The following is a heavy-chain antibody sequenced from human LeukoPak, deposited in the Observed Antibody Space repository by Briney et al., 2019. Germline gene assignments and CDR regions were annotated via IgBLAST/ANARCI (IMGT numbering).Heavy chain of an antibody. Sequence: GASVKVSCKASGFTFTSSDVQWVRQARGQRLEWIGWIVVGSGNTNYAQKFQERVTITRDMSTSTAYMELSSLRSEDTAVYYCAAEGAYYYGSGSQNWFDPWGQGTLVTVSS. CDR1: GFTFTSSD. D-gene: IGHD3-10*01. CDR2: IVVGSGNT. J-gene: IGHJ5*02. CDR3: AAEGAYYYGSGSQNWFDP. V-gene: IGHV1-58*01.